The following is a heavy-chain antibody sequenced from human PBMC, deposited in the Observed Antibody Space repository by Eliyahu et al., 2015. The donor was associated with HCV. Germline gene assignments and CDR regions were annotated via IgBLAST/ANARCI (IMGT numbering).Heavy chain of an antibody. D-gene: IGHD3-10*01. CDR1: GFTTQPFA. J-gene: IGHJ5*02. V-gene: IGHV3-21*02. Sequence: EVQLVESGGGLVRPGGSLRLSCHAPGFTTQPFAMNWLRQAPGKGLQWVSSISATSSLIFYIDAVKGRFTISRDDAKNSLYLQMNSLRVEDTAIYYCARQAGGWFDPWGQGTLVTVSS. CDR3: ARQAGGWFDP. CDR2: ISATSSLI.